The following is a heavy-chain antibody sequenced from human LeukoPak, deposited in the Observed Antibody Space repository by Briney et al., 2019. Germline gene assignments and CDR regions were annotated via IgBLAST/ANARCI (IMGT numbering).Heavy chain of an antibody. CDR3: ARWPYSSSYYFDY. J-gene: IGHJ4*02. Sequence: GGSLRLSCEASGFSFSLYTMNWVRQAPGKGLVWVSFIHSDGGSTYYGDSVKGRFTISRDNGKNSLYLQMNSLRAEDTAVYYCARWPYSSSYYFDYWGQGTLVTVSS. CDR1: GFSFSLYT. D-gene: IGHD6-6*01. V-gene: IGHV3-48*04. CDR2: IHSDGGST.